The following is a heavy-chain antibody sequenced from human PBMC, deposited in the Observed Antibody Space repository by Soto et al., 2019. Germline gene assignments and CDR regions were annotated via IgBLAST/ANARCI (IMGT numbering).Heavy chain of an antibody. CDR3: ARRTDYDILTGYPDDY. J-gene: IGHJ4*02. D-gene: IGHD3-9*01. V-gene: IGHV1-69*02. CDR2: IIPILGIA. Sequence: QVQLVQSGAEVKKPGSSVKVSCKASGGTFSSYTISWVLQAPGQGLEWMGRIIPILGIANYAQKFQGRVTITADKSTSTAYMELSSLRSEDTAVYYCARRTDYDILTGYPDDYWGQGTLVTVSS. CDR1: GGTFSSYT.